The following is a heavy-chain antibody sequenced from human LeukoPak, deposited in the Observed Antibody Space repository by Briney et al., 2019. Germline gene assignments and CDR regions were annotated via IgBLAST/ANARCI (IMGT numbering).Heavy chain of an antibody. CDR3: ARGGIAAAALVHLDY. CDR2: TYYSGST. V-gene: IGHV4-59*01. J-gene: IGHJ4*02. D-gene: IGHD6-13*01. Sequence: SETLSLTGSVSGGSITSYYWSWIRQPPGKGREWMGDTYYSGSTNYNPSVQSRVNIALDTSNNQFSLKLSSVTAADTAVYYCARGGIAAAALVHLDYWGQGTLVTVSS. CDR1: GGSITSYY.